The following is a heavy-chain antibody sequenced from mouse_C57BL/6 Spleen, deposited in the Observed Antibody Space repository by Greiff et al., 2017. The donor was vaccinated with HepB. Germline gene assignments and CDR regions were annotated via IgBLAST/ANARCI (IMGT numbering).Heavy chain of an antibody. CDR1: GYTFTDYY. CDR2: IYPGSGNT. CDR3: ARLTGKDWYFDV. Sequence: VQLQQSGAELVRPGASVKLSCKASGYTFTDYYINWVKQRPGQGLEWIARIYPGSGNTYYNEKFKGKATLTAEKSSSTAYMQLSSLTSEDSAVYFCARLTGKDWYFDVWGTGTTVTVSS. D-gene: IGHD4-1*01. J-gene: IGHJ1*03. V-gene: IGHV1-76*01.